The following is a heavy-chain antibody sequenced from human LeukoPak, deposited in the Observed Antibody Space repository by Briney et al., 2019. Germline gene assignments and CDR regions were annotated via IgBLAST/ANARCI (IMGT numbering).Heavy chain of an antibody. CDR1: GGPITSHF. J-gene: IGHJ4*02. Sequence: SETLSLTCTASGGPITSHFWSWIRQPPGEGLEWIGNFYHAGNSNLNPSLKSRVTMSIDTSKNQFSLKLWSMTAADTAVYYCARDGPTSTAPFDYWGQGTLVTVSS. CDR2: FYHAGNS. CDR3: ARDGPTSTAPFDY. V-gene: IGHV4-59*11. D-gene: IGHD1-26*01.